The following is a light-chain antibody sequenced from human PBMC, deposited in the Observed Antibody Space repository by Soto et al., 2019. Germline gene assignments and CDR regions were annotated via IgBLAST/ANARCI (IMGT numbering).Light chain of an antibody. Sequence: EIVLTQSPATLSLSPGGRATLSCRVSQNINIYLAWYQQKLGQAPRLLIYDSSIRATGIPARFSGSGSGTDFTLTISSLEPEDFGVYYCQQRYSWPLTFGGGTEVEIK. CDR2: DSS. CDR1: QNINIY. V-gene: IGKV3-11*01. CDR3: QQRYSWPLT. J-gene: IGKJ4*01.